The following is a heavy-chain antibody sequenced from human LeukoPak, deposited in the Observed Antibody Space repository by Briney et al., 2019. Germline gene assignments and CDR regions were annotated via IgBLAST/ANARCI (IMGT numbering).Heavy chain of an antibody. Sequence: ASVKVSCKASGYTFTSYYMHWVRQAPGQGLEWMGIINPSGGSTSYAQKFQGRVTITRDTSASTAYMELSSLRSEDTAVYYCARDRDIVGIDYWGQGTLVTVSS. CDR2: INPSGGST. J-gene: IGHJ4*02. D-gene: IGHD1-26*01. CDR3: ARDRDIVGIDY. V-gene: IGHV1-46*01. CDR1: GYTFTSYY.